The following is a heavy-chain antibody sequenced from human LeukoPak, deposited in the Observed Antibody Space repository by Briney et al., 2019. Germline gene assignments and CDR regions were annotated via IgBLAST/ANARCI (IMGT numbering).Heavy chain of an antibody. D-gene: IGHD5-24*01. J-gene: IGHJ4*02. V-gene: IGHV3-7*01. Sequence: GGSLRLSCAASGFTFSSYGMHWVRQAPGKGLEWVANIKQDGSEKYYVDSVKGRFTISRDNAKNSLYLQMNSLRAEDTAMYYCARRRWLHFDYWGQGTLVTVSS. CDR1: GFTFSSYG. CDR2: IKQDGSEK. CDR3: ARRRWLHFDY.